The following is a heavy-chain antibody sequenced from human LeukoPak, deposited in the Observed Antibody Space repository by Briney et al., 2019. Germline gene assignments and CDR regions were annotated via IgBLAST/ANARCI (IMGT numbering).Heavy chain of an antibody. J-gene: IGHJ4*02. CDR2: IYHSGST. CDR1: GGSISSSKW. V-gene: IGHV4-4*02. CDR3: ARHRGYYDSSGTHDY. Sequence: PSETLSLTCAVSGGSISSSKWWSWVRQPPGKGLEWIGEIYHSGSTNYNPSLKSRVTISVDTSKNQFSLKLSSVTAADTAVYYCARHRGYYDSSGTHDYWGQGTLVTVSS. D-gene: IGHD3-22*01.